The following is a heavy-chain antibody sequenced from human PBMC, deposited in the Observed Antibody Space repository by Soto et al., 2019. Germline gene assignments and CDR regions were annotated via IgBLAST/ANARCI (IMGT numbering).Heavy chain of an antibody. CDR3: ARDCGYGDYYFDY. CDR1: GYTFTVYY. J-gene: IGHJ4*02. D-gene: IGHD4-17*01. V-gene: IGHV1-2*04. Sequence: EVSCQASGYTFTVYYMHGVRQAPGQGLEWMGWINPNSGGTNYAQKFQGWVTMTRDTSISTAYMELSRLRSDDTAVYYCARDCGYGDYYFDYWGQGTLVTVSS. CDR2: INPNSGGT.